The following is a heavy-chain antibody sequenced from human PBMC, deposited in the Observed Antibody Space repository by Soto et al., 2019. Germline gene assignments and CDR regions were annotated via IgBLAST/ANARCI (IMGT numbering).Heavy chain of an antibody. CDR2: ISPSSGHI. Sequence: EVHLVESGGGLVKPGGSLRLSCAVSGFTFSSCTMNWVRQAPGKGLEWVSSISPSSGHIYYADSVKGRFTISRDNAKNSLFLQINSLRGEDTAVYYCSACSGGACDKNYGMDVWGQGTTVTVSS. J-gene: IGHJ6*02. V-gene: IGHV3-21*06. CDR1: GFTFSSCT. CDR3: SACSGGACDKNYGMDV. D-gene: IGHD2-15*01.